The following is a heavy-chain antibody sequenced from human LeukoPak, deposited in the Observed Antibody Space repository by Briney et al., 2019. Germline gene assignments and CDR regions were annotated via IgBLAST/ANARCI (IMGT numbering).Heavy chain of an antibody. Sequence: PSETLSLTCTVSGGSISSSSYYWGWIRQPPGKGLEWIGGIYYSGSTYYNPSLKSRVTISVDTSKNQFSLKLSSVTAADTAVYYCARDQGAMVSLFPENDAFDIWGQGTMVTVSS. D-gene: IGHD5-18*01. J-gene: IGHJ3*02. CDR1: GGSISSSSYY. CDR2: IYYSGST. V-gene: IGHV4-39*07. CDR3: ARDQGAMVSLFPENDAFDI.